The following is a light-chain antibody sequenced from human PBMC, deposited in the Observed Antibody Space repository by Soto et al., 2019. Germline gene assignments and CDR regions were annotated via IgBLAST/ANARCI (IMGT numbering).Light chain of an antibody. V-gene: IGLV4-60*03. CDR1: SGHSSYI. J-gene: IGLJ2*01. CDR2: LEGSGSY. CDR3: ETWDSNTRV. Sequence: QSVLTQSSSASASLGSSVKLTCTLSSGHSSYIIAWHQQQPGKAPRYLMKLEGSGSYNKGSGVPDRFSGSSSGADRYLTISTLRSEDEADYYCETWDSNTRVFGGGTKLTVL.